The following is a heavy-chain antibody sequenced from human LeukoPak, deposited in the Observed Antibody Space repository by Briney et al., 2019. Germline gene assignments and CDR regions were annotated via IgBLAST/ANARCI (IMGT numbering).Heavy chain of an antibody. CDR1: GYTFTNYA. CDR3: ARALGVDSDGGY. J-gene: IGHJ4*02. CDR2: INPSGGST. D-gene: IGHD3-16*01. V-gene: IGHV1-46*01. Sequence: ASVKVSCKASGYTFTNYAINWVRQAPGQGLEWMGIINPSGGSTSYAQKFQGRVTMTRDMSTSTVYMELSSLRSEDTAVYYCARALGVDSDGGYWGQGTLVTVSS.